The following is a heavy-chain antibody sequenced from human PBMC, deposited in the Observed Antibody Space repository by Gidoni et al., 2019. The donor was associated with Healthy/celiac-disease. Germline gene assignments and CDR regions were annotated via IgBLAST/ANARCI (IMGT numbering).Heavy chain of an antibody. D-gene: IGHD3-3*01. CDR3: ARARSPFWRGGPFDP. V-gene: IGHV2-70*01. J-gene: IGHJ5*02. CDR2: IDWDDDK. CDR1: GFPLSTSGMC. Sequence: QVTLRESGPALVKPTQTLTLTCTFSGFPLSTSGMCVSWIRQPPGKALEWLALIDWDDDKYYSTSLKTRLTISKDTSKNQVVLTMTNMDPVDTATYYCARARSPFWRGGPFDPWGQGTLVTVSS.